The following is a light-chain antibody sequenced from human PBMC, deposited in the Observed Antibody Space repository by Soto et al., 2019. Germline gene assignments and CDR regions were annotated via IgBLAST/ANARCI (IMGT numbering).Light chain of an antibody. V-gene: IGKV1-39*01. Sequence: DIQMTQSPSSLSASVVDRVTITFLASQSISSYLNWYQQKPGKAPKLLTYAASSLQSGVPSRFSGSGSGTDFTLTINSLQPEDFATYYCQQSYSAPRTFGQGTKVDIK. CDR1: QSISSY. J-gene: IGKJ1*01. CDR2: AAS. CDR3: QQSYSAPRT.